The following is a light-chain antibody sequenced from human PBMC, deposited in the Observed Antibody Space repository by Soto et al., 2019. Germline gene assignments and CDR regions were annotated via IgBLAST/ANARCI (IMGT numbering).Light chain of an antibody. V-gene: IGKV2-30*01. CDR1: LSLLYSDGNTY. CDR2: NVS. J-gene: IGKJ2*01. CDR3: MQGSHWPYT. Sequence: DVVVTQSPLSLPVTLGQPASISCRSSLSLLYSDGNTYLNWFLQRPGQSPRRLIHNVSNRESGVPDRFSGSGSGTDFTLEISRVEAEDVGVYYCMQGSHWPYTFGQGTRLELK.